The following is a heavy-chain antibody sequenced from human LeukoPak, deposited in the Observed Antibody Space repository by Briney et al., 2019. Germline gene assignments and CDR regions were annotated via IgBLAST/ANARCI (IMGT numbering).Heavy chain of an antibody. J-gene: IGHJ6*03. V-gene: IGHV1-2*02. CDR3: ARGHPWNRVAATLGSRYSMDV. CDR2: INPNSGGT. Sequence: ASVKVSCKASGYTFTGYYMHWVRQAPGQGPEWMGWINPNSGGTNYVQKFQGRVTMTRDTPISTAYMELSRLRSDDTAVYYCARGHPWNRVAATLGSRYSMDVWGKGTTVTISS. CDR1: GYTFTGYY. D-gene: IGHD2-15*01.